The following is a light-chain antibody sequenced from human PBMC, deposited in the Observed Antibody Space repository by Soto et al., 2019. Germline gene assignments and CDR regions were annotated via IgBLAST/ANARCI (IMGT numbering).Light chain of an antibody. CDR2: KAS. CDR1: KGISTW. J-gene: IGKJ1*01. V-gene: IGKV1-5*03. CDR3: QQYNSDSLT. Sequence: DIQMTQSPSTLSASVGDRVTITCRASKGISTWLAWYQQEPGQAPKLLIHKASSLQSGVPSRFSGSGSGTDYTLTSSSLHPDDCATYYGQQYNSDSLTCGEGTSVRIK.